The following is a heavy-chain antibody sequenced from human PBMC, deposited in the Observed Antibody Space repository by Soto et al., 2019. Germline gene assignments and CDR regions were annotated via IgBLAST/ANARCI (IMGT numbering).Heavy chain of an antibody. J-gene: IGHJ4*02. D-gene: IGHD6-13*01. CDR3: ARGVDAGLDY. V-gene: IGHV1-8*01. CDR1: GYTFTSYD. Sequence: QVQLVQSGAEVKKPGASVKVSCKASGYTFTSYDINWVRQATGQGLEWMGWKSPQSGNTGYAQNFQGRVIMTRDTSINTAYLELSSLRSEDTAVYYCARGVDAGLDYWGQGALVTVSS. CDR2: KSPQSGNT.